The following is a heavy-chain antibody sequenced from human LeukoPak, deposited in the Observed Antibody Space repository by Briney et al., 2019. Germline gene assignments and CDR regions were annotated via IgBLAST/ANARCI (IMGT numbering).Heavy chain of an antibody. V-gene: IGHV3-15*01. CDR3: TTDGVGGITGTLGY. CDR2: IKSKTDGGTT. D-gene: IGHD1-7*01. CDR1: GFTFSNAW. Sequence: PGGSLRLSCAASGFTFSNAWMSWVRQAPGKGLEWVGRIKSKTDGGTTDYAAPVKGRFTISRDDSKNTLYLQMNSLKTEDTAVYYCTTDGVGGITGTLGYWGQGTLVTVSS. J-gene: IGHJ4*02.